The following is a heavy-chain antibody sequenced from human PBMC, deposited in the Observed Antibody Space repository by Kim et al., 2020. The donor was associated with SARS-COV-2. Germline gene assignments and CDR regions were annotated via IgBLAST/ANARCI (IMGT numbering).Heavy chain of an antibody. CDR3: SPVSMR. J-gene: IGHJ4*02. V-gene: IGHV3-15*01. CDR1: GIPFSDAW. D-gene: IGHD2-2*01. Sequence: GGSLRLSCAASGIPFSDAWFTWVRQAPGKGLEWLGRIKSKSGGGKSEHAAHVKVRFSISRDDTKNTLLLLMIRLRNNASAYYFCSPVSMRWGQGTRVTVS. CDR2: IKSKSGGGKS.